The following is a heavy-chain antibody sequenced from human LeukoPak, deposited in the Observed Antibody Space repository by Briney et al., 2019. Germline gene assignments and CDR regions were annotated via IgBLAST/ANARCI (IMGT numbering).Heavy chain of an antibody. CDR3: ARNGRGSSEPFDY. D-gene: IGHD1-26*01. CDR2: INTYNGDT. CDR1: GYTFTSYG. V-gene: IGHV1-18*01. J-gene: IGHJ4*02. Sequence: ASVKVSCKTSGYTFTSYGISWVRQAPGQGLEWMGWINTYNGDTNYAQKLQGRVTMTTDTSTSTAYMELRSLRSDDTAVYFCARNGRGSSEPFDYWGQGTLVTVSS.